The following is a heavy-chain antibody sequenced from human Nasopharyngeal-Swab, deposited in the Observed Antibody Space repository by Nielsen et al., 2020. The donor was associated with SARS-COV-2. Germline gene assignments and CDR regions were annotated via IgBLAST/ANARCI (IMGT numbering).Heavy chain of an antibody. V-gene: IGHV3-7*01. CDR2: IKQDGSEK. CDR1: GGSFSGHY. Sequence: ETLSLTCAVYGGSFSGHYWSWVRQAPGKGLEWVANIKQDGSEKYYVDSVKGRFTISRDNAKNSLYLQMNSLRAEDTAVYYCARLSAYGYGLEIYYYYYYGMDVWGQGTTVTVSS. D-gene: IGHD5-18*01. J-gene: IGHJ6*02. CDR3: ARLSAYGYGLEIYYYYYYGMDV.